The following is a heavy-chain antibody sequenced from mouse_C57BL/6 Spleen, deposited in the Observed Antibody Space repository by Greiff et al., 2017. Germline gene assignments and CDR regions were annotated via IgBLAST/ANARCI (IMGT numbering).Heavy chain of an antibody. Sequence: QVQLKESGPELVKPGASVKISCKASGYAFSSSWMNWVKQRPGKGLEWIGRIYPGDGDTNYNGKFKGKATLTADKSSSTAYMQLSSLTSEDSAVYFCARSYYYGSSLEYAMDYWGQGTSVTVSS. V-gene: IGHV1-82*01. J-gene: IGHJ4*01. CDR1: GYAFSSSW. CDR3: ARSYYYGSSLEYAMDY. D-gene: IGHD1-1*01. CDR2: IYPGDGDT.